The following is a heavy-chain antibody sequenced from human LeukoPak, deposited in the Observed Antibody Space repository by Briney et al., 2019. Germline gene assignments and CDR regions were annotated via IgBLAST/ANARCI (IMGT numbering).Heavy chain of an antibody. Sequence: SETLSLTCTVSGGSISSYYWSWIRRPPGKGLEWIGYIYYSGSTNYNPSLKSRVTISVDTSKNQFSLKLSSVTAADTAVYYCARQPLRSWVLDYWGQGTLVTVSS. J-gene: IGHJ4*02. D-gene: IGHD6-13*01. V-gene: IGHV4-59*08. CDR1: GGSISSYY. CDR3: ARQPLRSWVLDY. CDR2: IYYSGST.